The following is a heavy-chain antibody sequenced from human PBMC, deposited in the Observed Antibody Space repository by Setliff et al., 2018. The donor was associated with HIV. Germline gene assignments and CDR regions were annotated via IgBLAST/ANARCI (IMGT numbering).Heavy chain of an antibody. CDR2: INPNSGGT. CDR3: ATKVYCTNGVCLDAFDL. D-gene: IGHD2-8*01. J-gene: IGHJ3*01. V-gene: IGHV1-2*06. CDR1: GYTFTDYY. Sequence: RASVKVSCKASGYTFTDYYIHWVRQAPGQGLEWMGRINPNSGGTNYAQKFQGRVTMTRGTSISSAYMELSRLKSDDTAVYYWATKVYCTNGVCLDAFDLWGQGTMVTVSS.